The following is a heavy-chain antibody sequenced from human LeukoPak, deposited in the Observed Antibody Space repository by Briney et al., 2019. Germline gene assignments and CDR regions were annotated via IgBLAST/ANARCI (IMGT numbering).Heavy chain of an antibody. V-gene: IGHV4-59*01. CDR3: ARAGFTVTYFDY. CDR2: IHYSGST. D-gene: IGHD4-17*01. CDR1: GGSISSYY. Sequence: PSETLSLTCTVSGGSISSYYWSWIRQPPGKGLEWIGYIHYSGSTNYNPSLKSRVTISVDTSKNQFSLKLNSVTAADTAVYYCARAGFTVTYFDYWGQGTLVTVSS. J-gene: IGHJ4*02.